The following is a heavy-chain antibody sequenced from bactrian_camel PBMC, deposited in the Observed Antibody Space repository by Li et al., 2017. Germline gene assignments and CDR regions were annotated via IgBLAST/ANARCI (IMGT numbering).Heavy chain of an antibody. D-gene: IGHD6*01. CDR3: VRDRPYSSSWIGLEFAY. J-gene: IGHJ4*01. CDR2: IYSDGNRT. Sequence: QVQLVESGGGLAQPGGSLRLSCAASGFTFSSPPMTWVRQAPGKGLEWVCSIYSDGNRTDYTDSVKGRFTISRDNAENTMYLQMNILKPEDTALYYCVRDRPYSSSWIGLEFAYWGRGTQVTVS. CDR1: GFTFSSPP. V-gene: IGHV3S6*01.